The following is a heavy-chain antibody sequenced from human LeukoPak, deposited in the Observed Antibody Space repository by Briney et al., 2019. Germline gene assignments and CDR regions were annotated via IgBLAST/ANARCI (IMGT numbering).Heavy chain of an antibody. CDR1: GYTFTSYG. CDR2: ISAYNGNT. V-gene: IGHV1-18*01. Sequence: ASVKVSCKASGYTFTSYGMSWVRQAPGQGLEWMGWISAYNGNTNYAQKLQGRVTMTTDTSTSTAYMELRSLRSDDTAVYYCAKDPTRKVDCSGGSCDDVDYWGQGTLVTVSS. CDR3: AKDPTRKVDCSGGSCDDVDY. J-gene: IGHJ4*02. D-gene: IGHD2-15*01.